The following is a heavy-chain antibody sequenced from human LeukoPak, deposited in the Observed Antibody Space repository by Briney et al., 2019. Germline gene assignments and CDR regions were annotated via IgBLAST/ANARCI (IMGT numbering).Heavy chain of an antibody. V-gene: IGHV3-30-3*01. D-gene: IGHD4-23*01. CDR2: ISYDGSNK. CDR3: ARDNGGPSSRSAFLL. Sequence: GRSLRLSCAASGFTFSSYAMHWVRQAPGKGLEWVAVISYDGSNKYYADSVKGRFTISRDNAKNSLYLQMNSLRAEDTAVYYCARDNGGPSSRSAFLLWGQGTLVTVSS. J-gene: IGHJ4*02. CDR1: GFTFSSYA.